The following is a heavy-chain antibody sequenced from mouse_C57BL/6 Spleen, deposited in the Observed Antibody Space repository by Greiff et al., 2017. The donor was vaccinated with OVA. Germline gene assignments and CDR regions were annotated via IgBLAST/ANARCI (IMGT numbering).Heavy chain of an antibody. CDR1: GYTFTSYW. J-gene: IGHJ1*03. D-gene: IGHD4-1*01. V-gene: IGHV1-50*01. CDR3: ARAGTIRYFDV. CDR2: IDPSDSYT. Sequence: LQQPGAELVKPGASVKLSCKASGYTFTSYWMQWVKQRPGQGLEWIGEIDPSDSYTNYNQKFKGKATLTVDTSSSTAYMQLSSLTSEDSAVYYCARAGTIRYFDVWGTGTTVTVSS.